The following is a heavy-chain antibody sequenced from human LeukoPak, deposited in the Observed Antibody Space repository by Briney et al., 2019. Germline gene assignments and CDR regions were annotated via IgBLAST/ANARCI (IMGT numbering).Heavy chain of an antibody. J-gene: IGHJ4*02. D-gene: IGHD3-10*01. CDR2: INPNSGAT. V-gene: IGHV1-2*02. CDR1: GYTFTGYY. CDR3: ANGDRYGSAY. Sequence: ASVKVSCKASGYTFTGYYMHWGRQAPGQGLEWMGWINPNSGATNYAQKFQGRVTMTGDTSISTAYMELSRLRSDDTAMYYCANGDRYGSAYWGQGTLVTVSS.